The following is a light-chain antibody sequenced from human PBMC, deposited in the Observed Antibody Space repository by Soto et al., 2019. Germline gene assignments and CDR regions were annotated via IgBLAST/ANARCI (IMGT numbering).Light chain of an antibody. CDR2: GAS. CDR1: QSVSNR. J-gene: IGKJ4*01. CDR3: QQHNNWPLT. V-gene: IGKV3-15*01. Sequence: EIVMTQSPVTLSMSPGERATLSCRASQSVSNRLAWYQQKPGQAPRLLIYGASTRATGFPARFSGSGSGTEFTLTISSLQSEDFAVYYCQQHNNWPLTFGGGTKVEIK.